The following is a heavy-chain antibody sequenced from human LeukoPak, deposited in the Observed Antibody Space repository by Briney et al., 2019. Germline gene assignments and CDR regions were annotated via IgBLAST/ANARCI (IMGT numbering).Heavy chain of an antibody. V-gene: IGHV1-69*05. CDR2: IIPIFGTA. J-gene: IGHJ6*03. D-gene: IGHD5-18*01. CDR3: ARGGYSYGYNYYYYMDV. Sequence: GASVKVSCKASGGTFSSYAISWVRQAPGQGLEWMGGIIPIFGTANYAQKFQGRVTMTRDMSTSTVYMELSSLRSEDTAVYYCARGGYSYGYNYYYYMDVWGKGTTVTVSS. CDR1: GGTFSSYA.